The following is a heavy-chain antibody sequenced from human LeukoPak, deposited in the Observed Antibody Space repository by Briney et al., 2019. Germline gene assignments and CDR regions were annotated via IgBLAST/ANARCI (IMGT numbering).Heavy chain of an antibody. D-gene: IGHD4-17*01. Sequence: ASVKVSCKTSGYTFTDYGFSWVRQAPGQGLEWMGWISPYNGNTRYKQKFQDRVTMTTDTSAGTAYMELRSLRSDDTAVYYCARDPRHMVTTKYNAFDIWGQGTMVTVSS. CDR3: ARDPRHMVTTKYNAFDI. J-gene: IGHJ3*02. CDR2: ISPYNGNT. V-gene: IGHV1-18*01. CDR1: GYTFTDYG.